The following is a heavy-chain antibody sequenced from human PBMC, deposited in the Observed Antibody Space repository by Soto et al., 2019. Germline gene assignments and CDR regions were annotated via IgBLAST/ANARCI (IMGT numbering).Heavy chain of an antibody. D-gene: IGHD2-15*01. J-gene: IGHJ4*02. Sequence: EVQLLESGGGLVQPGGSLRLSCAASGFTFSSYAMSWVRQAPGKGLEWVSAISGSGGSTYYADSVKGRFTISRDNPKNTLYLQMNSLRAEDTAVYYCAKDSTRYCSGGSCSPFDYWGQGTLVTVSS. CDR3: AKDSTRYCSGGSCSPFDY. V-gene: IGHV3-23*01. CDR2: ISGSGGST. CDR1: GFTFSSYA.